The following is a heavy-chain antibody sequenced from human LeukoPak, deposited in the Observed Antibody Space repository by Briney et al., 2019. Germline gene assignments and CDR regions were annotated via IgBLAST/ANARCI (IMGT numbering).Heavy chain of an antibody. CDR3: ARETEKLRFLEWLSVGMDV. D-gene: IGHD3-3*01. CDR1: GYTFTGYY. V-gene: IGHV1-2*02. CDR2: INPNSGGT. Sequence: ASVKVSCKASGYTFTGYYMHWVRQAPGQGLEWMGWINPNSGGTNYAQKFQGRVTMTRDTSISTAYMELSRLRSDDTAVYYCARETEKLRFLEWLSVGMDVWGQGTTVTVSS. J-gene: IGHJ6*02.